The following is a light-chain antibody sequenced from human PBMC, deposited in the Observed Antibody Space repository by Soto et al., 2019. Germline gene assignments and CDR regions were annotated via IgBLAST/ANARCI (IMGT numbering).Light chain of an antibody. CDR3: QSSDSSLSGSYV. CDR2: NNN. Sequence: QSVLTQPPSVSGAPGQRVTISCTGSSSNIGAGYDVHWYQRLPGTAPKVLIYNNNNRPSGVPDRFSGSKSGTSASLAITGRQAEDEADYYCQSSDSSLSGSYVFGTGTKLTVL. V-gene: IGLV1-40*01. J-gene: IGLJ1*01. CDR1: SSNIGAGYD.